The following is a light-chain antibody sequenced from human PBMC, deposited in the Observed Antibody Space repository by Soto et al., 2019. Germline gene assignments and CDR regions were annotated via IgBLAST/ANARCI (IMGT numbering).Light chain of an antibody. V-gene: IGKV1-5*01. CDR1: QSISSW. CDR2: DAY. J-gene: IGKJ1*01. Sequence: DMQLTQSPPFLSASAGDRVTITFRASQSISSWLAWYQQKPGKAPKLLIYDAYSLESGVPSRFSGGGSGTDFTLTISSLQSEDLAVYYCQQSNNWPRTFGQGTKVDIK. CDR3: QQSNNWPRT.